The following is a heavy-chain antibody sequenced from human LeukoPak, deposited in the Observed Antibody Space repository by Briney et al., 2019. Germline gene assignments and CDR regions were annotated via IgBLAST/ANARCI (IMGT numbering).Heavy chain of an antibody. CDR2: ISTYNGNT. J-gene: IGHJ4*02. CDR1: GYTFASYG. D-gene: IGHD4-17*01. CDR3: ARMHDYGDPIDY. V-gene: IGHV1-18*01. Sequence: GASVRVSCKASGYTFASYGISWVRQAPGQGLEWMGWISTYNGNTNYAQKLQGRVTMTTDTSTSTAYMELRSLRSDDTAVYYCARMHDYGDPIDYWGQGTLVTVSS.